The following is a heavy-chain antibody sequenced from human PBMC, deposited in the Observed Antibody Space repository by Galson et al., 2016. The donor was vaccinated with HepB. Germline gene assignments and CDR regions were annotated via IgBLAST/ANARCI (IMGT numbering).Heavy chain of an antibody. CDR3: ARYGNVFGLRTRALDY. J-gene: IGHJ2*01. CDR1: GYSFTTYW. D-gene: IGHD3/OR15-3a*01. V-gene: IGHV5-51*01. Sequence: QSGAEVTKPGESLKISCKGSGYSFTTYWIGWVRQMPGKGLEWMGIIYPADSDTRYNPSFQGQVTLSADRSISTAYLQWSSLKASDTAMYYCARYGNVFGLRTRALDYWGRGTLVTVSS. CDR2: IYPADSDT.